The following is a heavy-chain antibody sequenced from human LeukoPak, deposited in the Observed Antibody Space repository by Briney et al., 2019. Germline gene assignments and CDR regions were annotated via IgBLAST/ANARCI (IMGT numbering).Heavy chain of an antibody. CDR3: ARDNRALGTALDY. J-gene: IGHJ4*02. V-gene: IGHV3-74*01. D-gene: IGHD1-14*01. Sequence: GGSLRLSCAASGFTFSSYWMHWVRQTPGKGLVWVSRIKSDGSTIYADSVKGRFTISRDNARNTLYLQMNSLRVEDTAMYYCARDNRALGTALDYWGQGTLVTVSS. CDR1: GFTFSSYW. CDR2: IKSDGST.